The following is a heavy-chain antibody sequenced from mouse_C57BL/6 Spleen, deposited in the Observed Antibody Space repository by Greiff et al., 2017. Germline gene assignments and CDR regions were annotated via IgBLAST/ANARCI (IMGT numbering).Heavy chain of an antibody. CDR2: INPNNGGT. CDR3: ARKELGRGGFDY. Sequence: EVQLQQSGPELVKPGASVKIPCKASGYTFTDYNMDWVKQSHGKSLEWIGDINPNNGGTIYNQKFKGKATLTVDKSSSTASMELRSLTSEDTAVYYCARKELGRGGFDYGGQGTTLTVSS. V-gene: IGHV1-18*01. CDR1: GYTFTDYN. J-gene: IGHJ2*01. D-gene: IGHD4-1*01.